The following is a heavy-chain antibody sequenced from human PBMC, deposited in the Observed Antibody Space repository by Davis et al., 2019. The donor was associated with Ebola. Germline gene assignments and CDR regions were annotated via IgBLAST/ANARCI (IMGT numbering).Heavy chain of an antibody. CDR1: GGSISSYY. D-gene: IGHD6-13*01. V-gene: IGHV4-59*08. CDR3: ARHLGSGIAAASVGY. Sequence: PSETLSLTCTVSGGSISSYYWSWIRQPPGKGLEWIGYIYYSGSTNYNPSLKSRVTISVDTSKNQFSLKLSSVTAADTAVYYCARHLGSGIAAASVGYWGQGTLVTVSS. J-gene: IGHJ4*02. CDR2: IYYSGST.